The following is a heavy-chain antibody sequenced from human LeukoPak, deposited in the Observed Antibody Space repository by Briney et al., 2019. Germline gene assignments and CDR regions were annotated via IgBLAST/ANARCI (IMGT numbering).Heavy chain of an antibody. CDR3: ARHLSNMEGTYHFDY. Sequence: GESLQISCKGSGYKFTNYWIAWVRQMPGQGLEWLGIIYPRDSDTRYSPSFQGQVTMSADKSISTAYLQWSSLKASDTAMYYCARHLSNMEGTYHFDYWGQGTLVTVSS. CDR1: GYKFTNYW. J-gene: IGHJ4*02. D-gene: IGHD1-14*01. CDR2: IYPRDSDT. V-gene: IGHV5-51*01.